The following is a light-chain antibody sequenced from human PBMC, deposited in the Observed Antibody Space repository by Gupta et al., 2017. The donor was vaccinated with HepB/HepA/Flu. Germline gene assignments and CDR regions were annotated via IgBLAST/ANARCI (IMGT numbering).Light chain of an antibody. CDR2: GSF. V-gene: IGKV3-15*01. CDR3: QQYNKWPMT. J-gene: IGKJ4*02. Sequence: EIVMTQSPATLSVSPGERATLSCRASQSISTNLAWYQQKPGQAPRLLIYGSFTRATGIPARFSGSGSGTEFTLTISSLQSEDFAVYCCQQYNKWPMTFGGGTKVEIK. CDR1: QSISTN.